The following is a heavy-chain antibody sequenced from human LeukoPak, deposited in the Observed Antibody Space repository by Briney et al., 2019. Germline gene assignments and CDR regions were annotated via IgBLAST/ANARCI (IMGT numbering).Heavy chain of an antibody. CDR2: ISHDGSNK. CDR1: GFTFSSYG. CDR3: AKESSGGWYFDY. V-gene: IGHV3-30*18. J-gene: IGHJ4*02. Sequence: GGSLRLSCAASGFTFSSYGMHWVRQAPGKGLEWVAVISHDGSNKYYADSVKGRFTISRDNSKNSLYLQINSLRAEDTAVYYCAKESSGGWYFDYWGQGTLVTVSS. D-gene: IGHD6-19*01.